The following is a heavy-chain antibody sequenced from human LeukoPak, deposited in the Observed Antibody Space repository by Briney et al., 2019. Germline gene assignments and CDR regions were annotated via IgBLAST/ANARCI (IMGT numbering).Heavy chain of an antibody. CDR1: GYTFSDYY. CDR3: ARDHDSNYSFDY. D-gene: IGHD4-11*01. V-gene: IGHV3-11*01. Sequence: GGSLRLSCAASGYTFSDYYMSWIRQAPGKGLEWVSYISSSGSTIYYADSVKGRFTISRDNAKNSLYLQMNSLRAEDTAVYYCARDHDSNYSFDYWGQGTLVTVSS. CDR2: ISSSGSTI. J-gene: IGHJ4*02.